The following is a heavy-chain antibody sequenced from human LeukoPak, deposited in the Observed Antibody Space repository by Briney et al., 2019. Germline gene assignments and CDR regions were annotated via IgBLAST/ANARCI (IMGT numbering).Heavy chain of an antibody. CDR3: ARRDSSGSIDL. D-gene: IGHD6-19*01. J-gene: IGHJ5*02. CDR2: IYPGDSET. V-gene: IGHV5-51*01. Sequence: GESLQISCKGSGSIFSTYWIGWVRQLPGKGLDWMGIIYPGDSETRYSPSFQGQVTISVDKSISTAYLQWSSLKASDTAMFYCARRDSSGSIDLWGQGTLVTVSS. CDR1: GSIFSTYW.